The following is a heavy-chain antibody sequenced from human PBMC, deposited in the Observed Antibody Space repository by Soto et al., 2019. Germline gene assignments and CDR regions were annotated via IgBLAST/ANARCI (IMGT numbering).Heavy chain of an antibody. D-gene: IGHD6-19*01. CDR3: ASTAHSSGWYSGGFDY. Sequence: QVQLQESGPGLVKPSETLSLTCTVSGGSISSYYWSWIRQPPGKGLEWIGYIYYSGSTNYNPSLKSRVTISVNTSKNKFSLKLSSVTAADTAVYYCASTAHSSGWYSGGFDYWGQGTLVTVSS. J-gene: IGHJ4*02. CDR1: GGSISSYY. V-gene: IGHV4-59*01. CDR2: IYYSGST.